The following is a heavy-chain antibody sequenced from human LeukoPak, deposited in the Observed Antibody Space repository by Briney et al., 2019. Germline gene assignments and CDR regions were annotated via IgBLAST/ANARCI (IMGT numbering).Heavy chain of an antibody. J-gene: IGHJ4*02. CDR2: ISGSGGST. CDR1: GFTLSSYD. V-gene: IGHV3-23*01. Sequence: GGSLRLSCAASGFTLSSYDMSWGRHAPGGGLEWVLGISGSGGSTYYADPARGRFTISRDNSKNTLYLQMNSLRAEDTAVYYCAKDLGVTVGGVIVPNLDYWGQGTLVTVSS. D-gene: IGHD3-16*02. CDR3: AKDLGVTVGGVIVPNLDY.